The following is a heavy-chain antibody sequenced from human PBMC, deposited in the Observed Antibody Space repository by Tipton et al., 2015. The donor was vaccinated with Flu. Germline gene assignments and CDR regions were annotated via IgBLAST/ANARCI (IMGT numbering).Heavy chain of an antibody. J-gene: IGHJ4*02. V-gene: IGHV1-8*01. CDR3: ARVCHTSYCSSTSSHYYFKY. D-gene: IGHD2-2*01. CDR1: EYTFISYD. CDR2: MNPNSGNT. Sequence: QLVQSGAEVKKPGASVKVSCKASEYTFISYDINWVRQASGQGLEWMGWMNPNSGNTDYAQKFQGRVTITRDTSISTVYMELSSLTSEDTAVYYCARVCHTSYCSSTSSHYYFKYWGQGTLVTVSS.